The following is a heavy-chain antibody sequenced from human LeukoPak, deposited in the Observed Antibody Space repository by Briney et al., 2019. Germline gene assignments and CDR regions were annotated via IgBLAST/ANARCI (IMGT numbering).Heavy chain of an antibody. CDR1: GGSFSGYY. CDR2: INHSGST. CDR3: ERSRRFDYFDP. Sequence: SETLSLTCAVYGGSFSGYYWSWIRQPPGKGLEWIGEINHSGSTNYNPSLKSRVTISVDTSKNQFSLKLSSVTAADTAVYYCERSRRFDYFDPWGQGAVVPVSS. D-gene: IGHD3-10*01. V-gene: IGHV4-34*01. J-gene: IGHJ4*02.